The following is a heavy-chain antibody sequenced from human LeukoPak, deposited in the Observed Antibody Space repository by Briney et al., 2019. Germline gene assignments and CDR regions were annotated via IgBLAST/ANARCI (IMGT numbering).Heavy chain of an antibody. CDR3: AKVRETTTMTPVGFDY. CDR2: VASRGGTT. D-gene: IGHD4-17*01. J-gene: IGHJ4*02. CDR1: GFTFSSYA. V-gene: IGHV3-23*01. Sequence: GGSLRLSCAASGFTFSSYAMSWVRQAPGKGLEWVSGVASRGGTTYYADSVKGRFTISRDNSRNTLSLQMNSLRAEDTAVYCCAKVRETTTMTPVGFDYWGQGTLVTVSS.